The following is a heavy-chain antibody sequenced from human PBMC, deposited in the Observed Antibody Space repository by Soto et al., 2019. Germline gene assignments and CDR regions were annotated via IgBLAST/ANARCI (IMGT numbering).Heavy chain of an antibody. CDR2: IRSTVNTYAT. Sequence: EVQLVESGGGLVQPGGSLKLSCAASGFTLSDSAMHWVRQTSGKGLEWVGRIRSTVNTYATAYAASVKGRFTSSRDDSIGTTYLQMNSLKAEDTAVYYCTRRRDWTAMDPLDYWGQGTLVRVSS. CDR1: GFTLSDSA. V-gene: IGHV3-73*02. D-gene: IGHD5-18*01. J-gene: IGHJ4*02. CDR3: TRRRDWTAMDPLDY.